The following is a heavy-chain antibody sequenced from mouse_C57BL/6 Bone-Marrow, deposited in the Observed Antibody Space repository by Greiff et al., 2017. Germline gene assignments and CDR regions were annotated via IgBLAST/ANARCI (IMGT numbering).Heavy chain of an antibody. CDR3: TTWGRREFAY. CDR1: GFNIKDDY. CDR2: IDPENGDT. V-gene: IGHV14-4*01. J-gene: IGHJ3*01. Sequence: VQLQQSGAELVRPGASVKLSCTASGFNIKDDYMHWVKQRPEQGLEWIGWIDPENGDTEYASKFQGKATITADTSSNTAYLQLSSLTSEDTAVYYCTTWGRREFAYWGQGTLVTVSA.